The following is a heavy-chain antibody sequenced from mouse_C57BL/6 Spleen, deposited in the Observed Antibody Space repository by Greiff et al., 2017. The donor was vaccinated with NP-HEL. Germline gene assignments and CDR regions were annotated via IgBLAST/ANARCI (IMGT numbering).Heavy chain of an antibody. CDR3: ARWGMVTTEGGAMDY. J-gene: IGHJ4*01. D-gene: IGHD2-2*01. V-gene: IGHV1-50*01. CDR2: IDPSDSYT. Sequence: QVQLQQPGAELVKPGASVKLSCKASGYTFTSYWMQWVKQRPGQGLEWIGEIDPSDSYTNYNQKFKGKATLTVDTSSSTAYMQLSSLTSEDSAVYYCARWGMVTTEGGAMDYWGQGTSVTVSS. CDR1: GYTFTSYW.